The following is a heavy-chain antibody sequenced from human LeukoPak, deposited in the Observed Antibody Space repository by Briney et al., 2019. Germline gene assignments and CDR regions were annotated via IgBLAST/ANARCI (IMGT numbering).Heavy chain of an antibody. D-gene: IGHD4-17*01. CDR2: ISGSGGGT. J-gene: IGHJ4*02. CDR3: AKSATTVTSNFDY. CDR1: GFTFSSHG. Sequence: GGSLRLSCAASGFTFSSHGMSWVRQAPEKGLEWVSGISGSGGGTFYADSVRGRFTISRDNSKNTVYLQMNSLRAEDTAVYYCAKSATTVTSNFDYWGQGTLVTVSS. V-gene: IGHV3-23*01.